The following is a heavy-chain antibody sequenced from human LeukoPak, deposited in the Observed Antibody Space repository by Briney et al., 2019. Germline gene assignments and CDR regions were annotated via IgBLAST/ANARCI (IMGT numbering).Heavy chain of an antibody. CDR1: GFTFSSYA. CDR3: ARDLSDYDYVWGRGDY. D-gene: IGHD3-16*01. CDR2: VSYDGSNK. J-gene: IGHJ4*02. V-gene: IGHV3-30*04. Sequence: GGSLRLSCAASGFTFSSYAMHWVRQAPGKGLEWVAVVSYDGSNKYYADSVKGRFTISRDNSKNTLYLQMNSLRAEDTAVYYCARDLSDYDYVWGRGDYWGQGTLVTVSS.